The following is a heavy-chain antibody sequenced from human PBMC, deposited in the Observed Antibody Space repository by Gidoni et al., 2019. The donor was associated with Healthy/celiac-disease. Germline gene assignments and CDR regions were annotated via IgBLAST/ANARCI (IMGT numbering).Heavy chain of an antibody. Sequence: QVQLQQWGAGLLTPSETLSLTCSVYGGSFSGYYWSWIRQPPGKGLEWIGEINHSGSTNYNPSLKSRVTISVDTSKNQFSLKLSSVTAADTAVYYCARGWFSKSCYFDYWGQGTLVTVSA. CDR1: GGSFSGYY. CDR3: ARGWFSKSCYFDY. D-gene: IGHD3-10*01. J-gene: IGHJ4*02. V-gene: IGHV4-34*01. CDR2: INHSGST.